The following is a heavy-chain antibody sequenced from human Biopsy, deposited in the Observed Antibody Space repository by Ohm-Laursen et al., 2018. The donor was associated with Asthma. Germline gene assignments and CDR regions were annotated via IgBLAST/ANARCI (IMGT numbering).Heavy chain of an antibody. CDR3: ARPYYDSSGYYYENLSFDY. Sequence: ASVKVSCKASGGTFSSYTISWVRQAPGQGLEWMGIINPSGGSTSYAQKFQGRVTITRDTPASTAYMELSSLRSEDTAVYYCARPYYDSSGYYYENLSFDYWGQGTLVTVSS. CDR1: GGTFSSYT. CDR2: INPSGGST. J-gene: IGHJ4*02. V-gene: IGHV1-46*01. D-gene: IGHD3-22*01.